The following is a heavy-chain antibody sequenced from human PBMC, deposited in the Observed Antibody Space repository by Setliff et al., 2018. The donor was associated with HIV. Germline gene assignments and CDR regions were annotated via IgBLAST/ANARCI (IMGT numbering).Heavy chain of an antibody. CDR1: GASISSYS. CDR2: IHSSGST. D-gene: IGHD5-18*01. J-gene: IGHJ4*02. Sequence: PSETLSLTCTVSGASISSYSWSWIRQSPGKRLEWIGYIHSSGSTDYNPSLESRVTISVDTSKNQLSLKLRSVAAADTAVYYCARGGYRDGYDYWGQGTLVTVSS. CDR3: ARGGYRDGYDY. V-gene: IGHV4-59*01.